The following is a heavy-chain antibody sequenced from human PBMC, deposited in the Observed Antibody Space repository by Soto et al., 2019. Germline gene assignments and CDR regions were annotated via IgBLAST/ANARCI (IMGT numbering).Heavy chain of an antibody. V-gene: IGHV3-21*01. CDR2: ISSSSSYI. CDR3: ARERRYSSSVDAFDI. Sequence: GGSLRLSCAASGFTFSSYSMNWVRQAPGKGLEWVSSISSSSSYIYYADSVKGRFTISRDNAKNSLYLQMNSLRAEDTAVYYCARERRYSSSVDAFDIWGQGTMVTVSS. CDR1: GFTFSSYS. J-gene: IGHJ3*02. D-gene: IGHD6-13*01.